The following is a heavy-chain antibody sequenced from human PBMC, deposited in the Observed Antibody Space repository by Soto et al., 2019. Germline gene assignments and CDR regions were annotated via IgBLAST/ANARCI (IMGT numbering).Heavy chain of an antibody. CDR2: IFNNGST. J-gene: IGHJ5*01. D-gene: IGHD2-2*01. CDR3: AKEHGYCSTLSCYAGRAFDS. Sequence: PSETLSLTCTISGGSINYYYWSWIRQPPGKGLEWIGYIFNNGSTNYNPSLKSRVTISVDTSKNQFSLKLNSVTAADTAVYYCAKEHGYCSTLSCYAGRAFDSWGKGTLVTGSS. V-gene: IGHV4-59*01. CDR1: GGSINYYY.